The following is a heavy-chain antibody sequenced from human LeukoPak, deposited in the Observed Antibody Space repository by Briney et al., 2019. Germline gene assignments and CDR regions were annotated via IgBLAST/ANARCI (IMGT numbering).Heavy chain of an antibody. CDR1: GGSISSSSYY. V-gene: IGHV4-39*01. Sequence: SETLSLTCTVSGGSISSSSYYWGWIRQPPGKGLEWIGSIYYSGSTYYNPSLKSRVTISVDTSKNQFSLKLSSVTAADTAVYYCARQPLMPVTPYYFDYWGQGTLVTVSS. CDR3: ARQPLMPVTPYYFDY. J-gene: IGHJ4*02. CDR2: IYYSGST. D-gene: IGHD2-2*01.